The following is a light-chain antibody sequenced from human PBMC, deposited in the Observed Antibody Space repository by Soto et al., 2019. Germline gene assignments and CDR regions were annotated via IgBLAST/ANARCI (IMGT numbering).Light chain of an antibody. Sequence: ETVLTQSPGTLSLSPGERATLSCRASQSVGSTYLAWYQQKPGQSPRLLIYATFNRATGIPYRFSGSGSGTDFTLTISRLEPEDFAVYHCQQYGNPPWTFGQGTKLEIK. CDR1: QSVGSTY. J-gene: IGKJ2*01. V-gene: IGKV3-20*01. CDR3: QQYGNPPWT. CDR2: ATF.